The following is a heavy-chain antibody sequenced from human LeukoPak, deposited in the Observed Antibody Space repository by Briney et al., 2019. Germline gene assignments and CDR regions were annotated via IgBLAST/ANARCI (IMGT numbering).Heavy chain of an antibody. CDR3: AKRASGSGTSLYYFDY. J-gene: IGHJ4*02. Sequence: PGGSLRLSCAASGFTFSSYWMNWVRQAPGKGLEWVAKIKQDESEKYYVDSVKGRFTISRDNAKNSLYLQMNSLRAEDTAVYYCAKRASGSGTSLYYFDYWGQGTLVTVSS. CDR2: IKQDESEK. D-gene: IGHD3-10*01. CDR1: GFTFSSYW. V-gene: IGHV3-7*05.